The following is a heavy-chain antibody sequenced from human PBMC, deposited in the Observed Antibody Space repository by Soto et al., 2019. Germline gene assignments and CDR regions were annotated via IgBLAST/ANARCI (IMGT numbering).Heavy chain of an antibody. D-gene: IGHD3-3*01. CDR3: AREQVITIFGVAHYFDY. CDR2: ISYDGSNK. V-gene: IGHV3-30-3*01. CDR1: GFTFSSYA. Sequence: QVQLVESGGGVVQPGRSLRLSCAASGFTFSSYAMHWVRQAPGKGLEWVAVISYDGSNKYYADSVKGRFTISRDNSKNTLYLQMNSLRDEDTAVYYCAREQVITIFGVAHYFDYWGQGTLVTVSS. J-gene: IGHJ4*02.